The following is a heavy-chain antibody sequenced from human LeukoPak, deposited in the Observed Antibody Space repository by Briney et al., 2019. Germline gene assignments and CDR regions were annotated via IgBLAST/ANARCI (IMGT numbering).Heavy chain of an antibody. CDR1: GFTFGDYA. D-gene: IGHD6-13*01. V-gene: IGHV3-9*01. CDR3: ARRGSSSWYLDY. Sequence: GRSLRLSCAASGFTFGDYALHWVRQAPGKGLEWVSGISWNSAGIGYADSVKGRFTISRDNAKYSLYLQMNSLRAEDTAFYYCARRGSSSWYLDYWGQGTLVTVSS. J-gene: IGHJ4*02. CDR2: ISWNSAGI.